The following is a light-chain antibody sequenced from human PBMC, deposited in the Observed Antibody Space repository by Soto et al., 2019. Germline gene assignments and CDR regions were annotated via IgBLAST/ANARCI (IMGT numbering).Light chain of an antibody. J-gene: IGKJ1*01. CDR2: AAS. V-gene: IGKV1-5*01. Sequence: DIQMTQSPSTLSASVGDRVTITCRASQSIGSWLAWYQQKPGKAPKFLIYAASSLQSGVPSRFSGSGSGTEFTLTISSLQPDDIATYYCQQYKSYSWTFGQGTKVDIK. CDR1: QSIGSW. CDR3: QQYKSYSWT.